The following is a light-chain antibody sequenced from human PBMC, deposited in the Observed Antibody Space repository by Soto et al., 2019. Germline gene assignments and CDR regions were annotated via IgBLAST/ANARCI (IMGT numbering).Light chain of an antibody. V-gene: IGKV3-11*01. CDR2: NAS. Sequence: EIVLTQSPATPSLFPGERATLSCRASQSVRTYLAWYQQKPGQAPRLLISNASNRATGIPARFSGSGSGTDFTLTISSLEAEDFAVYYCHQRSNWPRTFGGGTKVDIK. J-gene: IGKJ4*01. CDR3: HQRSNWPRT. CDR1: QSVRTY.